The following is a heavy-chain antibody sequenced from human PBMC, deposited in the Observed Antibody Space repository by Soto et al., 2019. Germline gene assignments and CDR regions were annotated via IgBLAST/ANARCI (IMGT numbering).Heavy chain of an antibody. CDR1: GFTFDDYA. CDR2: ISWNSGSI. J-gene: IGHJ4*02. CDR3: AKDRGYDSSGYYDN. Sequence: QPGGSLRLSCAASGFTFDDYAMHWVRQAPGKGLEWVSGISWNSGSIGYADSVKGRFTISRDNAKNSLYLQMNSLRAEDTALYYCAKDRGYDSSGYYDNWGQGTLVTV. D-gene: IGHD3-22*01. V-gene: IGHV3-9*01.